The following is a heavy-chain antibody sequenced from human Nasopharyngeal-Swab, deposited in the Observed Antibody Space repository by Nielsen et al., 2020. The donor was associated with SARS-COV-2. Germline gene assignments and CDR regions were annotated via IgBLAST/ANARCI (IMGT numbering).Heavy chain of an antibody. CDR3: ARGRYCTNGVCQDRGSWFDP. Sequence: ASVEASCKPSGYTFTSYAMNWVRQAPGQGLEWMGWINTNTGNPTYAQGFTGRFVFSLDTSVSTAYLQISSLKAEDTAVYYCARGRYCTNGVCQDRGSWFDPWGQGTLVTVSS. J-gene: IGHJ5*02. D-gene: IGHD2-8*01. V-gene: IGHV7-4-1*02. CDR2: INTNTGNP. CDR1: GYTFTSYA.